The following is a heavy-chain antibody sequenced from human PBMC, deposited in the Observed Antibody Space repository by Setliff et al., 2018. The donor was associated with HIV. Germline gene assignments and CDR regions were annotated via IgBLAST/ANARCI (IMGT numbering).Heavy chain of an antibody. CDR2: INPGNGNT. Sequence: ASVKVSCKASGYTFTNHAIHWVRQAPGQRLEWMGWINPGNGNTKYSQNFQGRVTITGDTSASTAYLELRSLRSDDTAVYYCAREYSRILQGGWQPFDYWGQGTLVTVSS. V-gene: IGHV1-3*01. CDR1: GYTFTNHA. CDR3: AREYSRILQGGWQPFDY. D-gene: IGHD6-19*01. J-gene: IGHJ4*02.